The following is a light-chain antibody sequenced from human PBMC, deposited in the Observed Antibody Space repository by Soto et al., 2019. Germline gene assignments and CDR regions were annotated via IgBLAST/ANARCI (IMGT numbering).Light chain of an antibody. CDR1: QSVSSF. Sequence: EKVMTQSPATLSMSPGERATLSCRASQSVSSFLAWYQQKPGQAPRLLIYVASTMATGIPSRFSGSGSGTDFTLTISSLQSEDFAVYYCRQQSNCPSWTFGQGTKVEVK. J-gene: IGKJ1*01. V-gene: IGKV3-15*01. CDR2: VAS. CDR3: RQQSNCPSWT.